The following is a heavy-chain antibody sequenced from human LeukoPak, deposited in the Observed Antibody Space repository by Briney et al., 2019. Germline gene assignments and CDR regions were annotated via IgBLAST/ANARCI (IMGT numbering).Heavy chain of an antibody. CDR2: IDWDDDK. J-gene: IGHJ4*02. D-gene: IGHD2-21*02. CDR3: ARTPYCGGDCYVDY. CDR1: GFSLSTSGMR. V-gene: IGHV2-70*04. Sequence: SGPTLVKPTQTLKLTCTFSGFSLSTSGMRVSWIRQPPGKALEWLARIDWDDDKFYSTSLKTRLTISKDTSKNQVVLTMTNMDPVDTATYYCARTPYCGGDCYVDYWGQGTLVTVSS.